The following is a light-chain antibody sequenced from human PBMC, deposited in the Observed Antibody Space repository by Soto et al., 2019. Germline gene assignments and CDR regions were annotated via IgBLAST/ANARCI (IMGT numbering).Light chain of an antibody. CDR1: QRIRTS. J-gene: IGKJ2*01. CDR3: QQSYSVPPT. CDR2: DAS. V-gene: IGKV1-39*01. Sequence: DVQMTQSPSSLSASVGDRVTITCRASQRIRTSLNWYQQNPGKAPKFLIYDASSLQSEVPSRFSGSGSGTDFTLTISNLQPEDFATYYCQQSYSVPPTFGQGTKLEI.